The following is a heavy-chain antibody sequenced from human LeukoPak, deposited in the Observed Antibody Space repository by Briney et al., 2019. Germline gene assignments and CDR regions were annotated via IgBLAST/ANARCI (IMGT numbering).Heavy chain of an antibody. V-gene: IGHV4-59*08. Sequence: PSETLSLTCTVSGGSISSYYWSWIRQPPGRGLEWIGYIYYSESTKYNSSLKSRVTISVDTSKNQFSLKLSSVTAADTAVYYCARQGGGFWYFDLWGRGTLVTVSS. J-gene: IGHJ2*01. CDR3: ARQGGGFWYFDL. D-gene: IGHD6-25*01. CDR1: GGSISSYY. CDR2: IYYSEST.